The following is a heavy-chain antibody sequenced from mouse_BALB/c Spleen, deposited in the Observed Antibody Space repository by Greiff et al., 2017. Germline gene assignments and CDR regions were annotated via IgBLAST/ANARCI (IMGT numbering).Heavy chain of an antibody. Sequence: QVQLQQSGAELAKPGASVKMSCKASGYTFTSYWMHWVKQRPGQGLEWIGYINPSTGYTEYNQKFKDKATLTADKSSSTAYMQLSSLTSEDSAVYYCARFITTATYWGQGTLVTVSA. CDR2: INPSTGYT. CDR3: ARFITTATY. V-gene: IGHV1-7*01. D-gene: IGHD1-2*01. CDR1: GYTFTSYW. J-gene: IGHJ3*01.